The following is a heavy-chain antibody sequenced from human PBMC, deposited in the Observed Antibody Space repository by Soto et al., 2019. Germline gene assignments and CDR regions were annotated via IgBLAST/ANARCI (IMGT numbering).Heavy chain of an antibody. D-gene: IGHD2-15*01. V-gene: IGHV1-18*01. J-gene: IGHJ5*02. CDR2: ISAYNGNT. Sequence: GASVKVSCKASGYTFTSYGISWVRQAPGQGLEWMGWISAYNGNTNYAQKLQGRVTMTTDTSTSTAYMELRSLRSDDTAVYYCASEIVVVVAATPVVWFDPWGQGTLVTVSS. CDR3: ASEIVVVVAATPVVWFDP. CDR1: GYTFTSYG.